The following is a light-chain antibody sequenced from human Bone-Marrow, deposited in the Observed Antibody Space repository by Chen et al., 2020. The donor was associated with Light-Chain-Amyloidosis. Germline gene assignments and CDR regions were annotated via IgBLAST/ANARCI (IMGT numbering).Light chain of an antibody. J-gene: IGLJ3*02. CDR1: SGSIATNY. CDR3: QSYQGSSQGV. CDR2: EDD. V-gene: IGLV6-57*01. Sequence: NFMLTQPHYVSESPGKTVTISCTRSSGSIATNYVQWYQQRPGSSPTTVIYEDDQRPSGVPDRFSGSIDRSSNSASLTISGLKTEDEADYYCQSYQGSSQGVFGGGTKLTVL.